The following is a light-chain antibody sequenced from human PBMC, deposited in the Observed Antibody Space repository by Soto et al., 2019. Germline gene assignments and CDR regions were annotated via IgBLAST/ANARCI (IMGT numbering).Light chain of an antibody. V-gene: IGLV2-8*01. Sequence: QSVLTQPSSASGSPGGSVPWSALETRRDVGAYVYVSWFQQHPGKAPKLLIYEVTKRPSGVPDRFSGSRSGNTASLTVSGLQVEDEADYYCSAYAGSNKLVFGGGTQLTVL. CDR3: SAYAGSNKLV. CDR2: EVT. CDR1: RRDVGAYVY. J-gene: IGLJ2*01.